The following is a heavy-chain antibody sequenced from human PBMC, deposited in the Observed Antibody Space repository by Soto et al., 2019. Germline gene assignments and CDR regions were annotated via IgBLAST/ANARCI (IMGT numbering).Heavy chain of an antibody. D-gene: IGHD6-19*01. Sequence: ASVKVSCKASGYTFTSFAIHWVRQAPGQGLEWMGWINAGNGNIKHSLKFQHRVTITRDTSASTAYMELSSLRFEDTAVYYCARDGAVAGDSNFDYWGQGTLVTVSS. CDR3: ARDGAVAGDSNFDY. CDR1: GYTFTSFA. J-gene: IGHJ4*02. CDR2: INAGNGNI. V-gene: IGHV1-3*01.